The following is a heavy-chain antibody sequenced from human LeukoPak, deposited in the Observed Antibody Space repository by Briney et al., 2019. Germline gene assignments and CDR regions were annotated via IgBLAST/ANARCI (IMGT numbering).Heavy chain of an antibody. V-gene: IGHV4-34*01. Sequence: SETLSLTCAVYGGSFSGYYWSWIRQPPGKGLEWIGEINHSGSTNYNPSLKSRVTISVDTSKNQFPLKLSSVTAADTAVYYCARGYCSGGSCYPFDYWGQGTLVTVSS. CDR2: INHSGST. D-gene: IGHD2-15*01. CDR1: GGSFSGYY. CDR3: ARGYCSGGSCYPFDY. J-gene: IGHJ4*02.